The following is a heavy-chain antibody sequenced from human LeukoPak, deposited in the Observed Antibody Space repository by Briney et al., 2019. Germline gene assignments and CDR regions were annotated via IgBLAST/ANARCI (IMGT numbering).Heavy chain of an antibody. CDR2: INPSGGST. Sequence: ASVKVSCKASGYTFTSYDISWVRQAPGQGLEWMGIINPSGGSTSYAQKFQGRVTMTRDTSTSTVYMELSSLRSEDTAVYYCARGGYYYDSSGYYPFDYWGQGTLVTVSS. D-gene: IGHD3-22*01. J-gene: IGHJ4*02. CDR1: GYTFTSYD. V-gene: IGHV1-46*01. CDR3: ARGGYYYDSSGYYPFDY.